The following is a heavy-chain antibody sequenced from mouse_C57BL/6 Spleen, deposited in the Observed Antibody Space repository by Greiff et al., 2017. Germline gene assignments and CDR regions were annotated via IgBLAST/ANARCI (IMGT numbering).Heavy chain of an antibody. CDR2: INPSTGGT. CDR3: SRDGDSSGYGFAY. V-gene: IGHV1-42*01. D-gene: IGHD3-2*02. Sequence: EVQLQQSGPELVKPGASVKISCKASGYSFTGYYMNWVKQSPEKSLEWIGEINPSTGGTTYNQKFKAKATLTVDKSSITAYMQLKSLTSEDSSVYYCSRDGDSSGYGFAYWGQGTLVTVSA. CDR1: GYSFTGYY. J-gene: IGHJ3*01.